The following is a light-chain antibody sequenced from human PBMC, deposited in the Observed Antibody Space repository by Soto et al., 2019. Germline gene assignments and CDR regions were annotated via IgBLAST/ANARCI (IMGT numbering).Light chain of an antibody. CDR2: GAS. V-gene: IGKV3-15*01. J-gene: IGKJ1*01. CDR1: QSISSF. Sequence: EIVMTQSPATLSVSPGERATLSCRASQSISSFSAWYQQKPGQAPRLLIYGASTRATGLPARFSGSGSGTEFTLTISSLQSEDFAVYYCQQFDDWPPTFGQGTKVEIK. CDR3: QQFDDWPPT.